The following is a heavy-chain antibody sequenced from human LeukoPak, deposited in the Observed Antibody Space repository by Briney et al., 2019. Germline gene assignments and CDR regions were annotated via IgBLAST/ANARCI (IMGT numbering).Heavy chain of an antibody. CDR1: GSTFSSYS. CDR2: ISSSSSYI. D-gene: IGHD1-26*01. CDR3: ARDSGSYAWRAFDI. J-gene: IGHJ3*02. Sequence: PGGSLRLSCAASGSTFSSYSMNWVRQAPGKGLEWVSSISSSSSYIYYADSVKGRFTISRDNAKNSLYLQMNGLRAEDTAVYYCARDSGSYAWRAFDIWGQGTMVTVSS. V-gene: IGHV3-21*01.